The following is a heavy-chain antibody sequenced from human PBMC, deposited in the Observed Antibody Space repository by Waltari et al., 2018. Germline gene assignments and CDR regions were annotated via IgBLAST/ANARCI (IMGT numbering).Heavy chain of an antibody. J-gene: IGHJ4*02. D-gene: IGHD2-15*01. CDR1: GDAISSNYW. V-gene: IGHV4-4*02. Sequence: QVELQESGSGLVKASGTLSLTCAVSGDAISSNYWWSWVRQSPVKGLEWIGEIHYSGRAYHNPAFQSRVTISLDKYKNQFRLSRSCVTGADTAVHYGAGARGKGRYVDYWGQGRLVTVSS. CDR3: AGARGKGRYVDY. CDR2: IHYSGRA.